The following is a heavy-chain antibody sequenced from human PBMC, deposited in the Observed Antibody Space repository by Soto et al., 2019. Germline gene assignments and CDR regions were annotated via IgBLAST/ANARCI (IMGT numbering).Heavy chain of an antibody. D-gene: IGHD3-22*01. V-gene: IGHV4-30-4*01. J-gene: IGHJ4*02. CDR3: VRGGNPFHYDTSGPGTFDK. CDR1: GASVSSSDSY. Sequence: QVHLQESGPGLVKPSQTLSLTCSVSGASVSSSDSYWSWIRQTPGKALEWIGFTSFNGYDNYNPARKSRVTMSVDTSKTQFSLRLSSVTDADTAVYYCVRGGNPFHYDTSGPGTFDKWGQGILVTVSS. CDR2: TSFNGYD.